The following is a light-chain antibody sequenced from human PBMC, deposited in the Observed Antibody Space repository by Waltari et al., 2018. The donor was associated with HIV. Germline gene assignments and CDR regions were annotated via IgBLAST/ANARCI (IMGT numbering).Light chain of an antibody. J-gene: IGLJ2*01. CDR2: LNSDGGH. Sequence: QLVLTQSPSASASLGASVKLTCTLSSGHSSYAIAWPQQQPEKGPRYLMKLNSDGGHRKGYGIPDRFSGSSSGAERYLTISSLQSEDEADYYCQTWDTGIQVFGGGTKLTVL. V-gene: IGLV4-69*01. CDR1: SGHSSYA. CDR3: QTWDTGIQV.